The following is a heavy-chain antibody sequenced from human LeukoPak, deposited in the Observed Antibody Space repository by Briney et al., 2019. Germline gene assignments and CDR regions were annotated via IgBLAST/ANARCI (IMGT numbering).Heavy chain of an antibody. CDR3: ARLELELQFDY. Sequence: KPSQTLSLTCTVSGGSISSGGYYWSWIHQHPGEGLEWIGYIYHSGSTYYNPSLKSRVTISVDTSKNQFSLKLSSVTAADTAVYYCARLELELQFDYWGQGTLVTVSS. CDR1: GGSISSGGYY. V-gene: IGHV4-31*03. CDR2: IYHSGST. J-gene: IGHJ4*02. D-gene: IGHD1-7*01.